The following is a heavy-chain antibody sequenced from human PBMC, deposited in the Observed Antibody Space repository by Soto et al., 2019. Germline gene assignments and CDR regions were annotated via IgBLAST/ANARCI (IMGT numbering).Heavy chain of an antibody. CDR1: GFTVSSNY. Sequence: PGGSLRLSCAASGFTVSSNYMSWVRQAPGKGLEWVSAISGSGGSTYYADSVKGRFTISRDNSKNTLYLQMNSLRAEDTAVYYCAKVPYYYDSSGYKALDYWGQGTLVTVSS. D-gene: IGHD3-22*01. CDR2: ISGSGGST. CDR3: AKVPYYYDSSGYKALDY. V-gene: IGHV3-23*01. J-gene: IGHJ4*02.